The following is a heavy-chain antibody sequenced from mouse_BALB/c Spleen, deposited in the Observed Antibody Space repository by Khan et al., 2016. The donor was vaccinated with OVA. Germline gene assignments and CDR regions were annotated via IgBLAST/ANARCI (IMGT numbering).Heavy chain of an antibody. V-gene: IGHV2-6-5*01. J-gene: IGHJ4*01. CDR3: AKGVWAYYYTLDY. CDR2: FWGGGST. Sequence: QVQLKESGPGLVAPSQNLSITCTVSGFSLSDYGVSWIRQPPGKGLEWLGVFWGGGSTYYNSVLKSRLSISKDNSKSQVFLKMSSLQSDDTAMYYCAKGVWAYYYTLDYWGQGTSVTVSS. CDR1: GFSLSDYG.